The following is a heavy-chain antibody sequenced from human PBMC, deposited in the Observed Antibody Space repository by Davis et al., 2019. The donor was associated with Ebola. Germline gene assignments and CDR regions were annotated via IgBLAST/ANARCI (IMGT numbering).Heavy chain of an antibody. J-gene: IGHJ4*02. V-gene: IGHV3-30*07. CDR3: ARNSESYYKSFDY. Sequence: SRDNSKNTLYLQMNSLRAEDTAVYYCARNSESYYKSFDYWGQGTLVTVSS. D-gene: IGHD1-26*01.